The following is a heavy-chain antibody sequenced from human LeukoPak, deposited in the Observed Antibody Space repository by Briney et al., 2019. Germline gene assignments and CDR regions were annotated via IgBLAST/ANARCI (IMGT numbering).Heavy chain of an antibody. J-gene: IGHJ4*02. CDR3: ARDRAVAGGGDFDY. CDR2: ISSRGTLM. Sequence: GGSLRLSCAASGFTFSDYYMSWIRQAPGKGLEWVAYISSRGTLMYYADSVKGRFTISRDNARDSLYLQMDGLRADDTAVYYCARDRAVAGGGDFDYWGQGTLVTVSS. CDR1: GFTFSDYY. V-gene: IGHV3-11*01. D-gene: IGHD6-19*01.